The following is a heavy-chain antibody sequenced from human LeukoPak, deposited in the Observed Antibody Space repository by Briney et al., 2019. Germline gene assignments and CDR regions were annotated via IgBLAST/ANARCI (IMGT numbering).Heavy chain of an antibody. V-gene: IGHV3-30*18. CDR3: AKGFNYYDSSGYYRERRSDAFDI. CDR2: ISYDGSNK. CDR1: GFTFSSYG. D-gene: IGHD3-22*01. J-gene: IGHJ3*02. Sequence: PGGSLRLSCAASGFTFSSYGMHWVRQAPGKGLEWVAVISYDGSNKYYADSVKGRFTISRDNSKNTLYLQMNSLRAEDTAVYYCAKGFNYYDSSGYYRERRSDAFDIWGQGTMVTVSS.